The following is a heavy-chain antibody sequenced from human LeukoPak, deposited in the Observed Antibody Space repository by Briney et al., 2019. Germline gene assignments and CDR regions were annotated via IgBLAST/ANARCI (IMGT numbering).Heavy chain of an antibody. CDR2: IYYSGST. CDR1: GGSITGYS. V-gene: IGHV4-59*01. Sequence: SETLSLTCSVSGGSITGYSWSWIRQPPGKGLEWIGYIYYSGSTNYNPSLKSRVTISVDTSKNQFSLKLSSVTAADTAVYYCARGGYDYVWGSYQVSPDYWGQGTLVTVSS. J-gene: IGHJ4*02. D-gene: IGHD3-16*02. CDR3: ARGGYDYVWGSYQVSPDY.